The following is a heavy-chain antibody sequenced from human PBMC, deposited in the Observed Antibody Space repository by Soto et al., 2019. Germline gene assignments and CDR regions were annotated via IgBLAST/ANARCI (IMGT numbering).Heavy chain of an antibody. Sequence: SGGSLRLSCAASGFIFSSYWMHWVRQAQWKGPVWVARINGDGRNTRYTDSVKGRFTISRDNAKNTLYLQMDSLRAEDTAVYYCTRDFMARGRDSNWFDPWGQGTVVTVSS. D-gene: IGHD3-10*01. CDR3: TRDFMARGRDSNWFDP. J-gene: IGHJ5*02. CDR1: GFIFSSYW. V-gene: IGHV3-74*01. CDR2: INGDGRNT.